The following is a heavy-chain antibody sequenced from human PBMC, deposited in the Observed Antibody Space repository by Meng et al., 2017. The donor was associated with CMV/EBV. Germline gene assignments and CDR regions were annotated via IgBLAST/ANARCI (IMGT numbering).Heavy chain of an antibody. CDR3: ARVIKRLRYYGMDV. CDR2: IYHSGST. D-gene: IGHD3-16*01. Sequence: SETLSLTCTVSGYSISSGYYWGWIRQPPGKGLEWIGSIYHSGSTYYNPSLKSRVTISVDTSKNQFSLKLSSVTAADTAVYYCARVIKRLRYYGMDVWGQGTTVTVSS. CDR1: GYSISSGYY. J-gene: IGHJ6*02. V-gene: IGHV4-38-2*02.